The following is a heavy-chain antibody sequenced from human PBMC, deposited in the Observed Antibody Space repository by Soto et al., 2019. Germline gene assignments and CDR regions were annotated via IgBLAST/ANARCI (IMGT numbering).Heavy chain of an antibody. V-gene: IGHV3-30-3*01. D-gene: IGHD2-15*01. Sequence: HPGGSLRLSCAASGFTFSSYAMHWVRQAPGKGLEWVAVISYDGSNKYYADSVKGRFTISRDNSKNTLYLQMNSLRAEDTAVYYCASMGGRPNIVVVVAATPFDYWGQGTLVTSPQ. CDR2: ISYDGSNK. CDR1: GFTFSSYA. J-gene: IGHJ4*02. CDR3: ASMGGRPNIVVVVAATPFDY.